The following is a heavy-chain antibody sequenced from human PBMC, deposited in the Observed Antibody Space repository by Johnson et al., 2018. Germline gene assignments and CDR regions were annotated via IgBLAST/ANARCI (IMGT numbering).Heavy chain of an antibody. Sequence: EVQLLESGGGLIQPGGSLRLSCAASGFTVSSNYMSWVRQAPGKGLEWVSVIYSGGSTYYADSVKGRFTISRDNSKNTLYLQMNSLRAEDTAVYYCARVPGSYSSSWYGSYYYYYMDVWGKGTTVTVSS. CDR3: ARVPGSYSSSWYGSYYYYYMDV. CDR1: GFTVSSNY. V-gene: IGHV3-53*01. D-gene: IGHD6-13*01. J-gene: IGHJ6*03. CDR2: IYSGGST.